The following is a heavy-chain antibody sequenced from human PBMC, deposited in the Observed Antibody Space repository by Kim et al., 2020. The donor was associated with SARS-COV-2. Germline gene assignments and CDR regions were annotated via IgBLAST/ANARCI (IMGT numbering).Heavy chain of an antibody. Sequence: SETLSLTCAVYGGSFSGYYWSWIRQPPGKGLEWIGEINHSGSTNYNPSLKSRVTISVDTSKNQFSLKLSSVTAADTAVYYCARGRGSSGYPLDYWGQGTL. CDR2: INHSGST. D-gene: IGHD3-22*01. CDR1: GGSFSGYY. CDR3: ARGRGSSGYPLDY. V-gene: IGHV4-34*01. J-gene: IGHJ4*02.